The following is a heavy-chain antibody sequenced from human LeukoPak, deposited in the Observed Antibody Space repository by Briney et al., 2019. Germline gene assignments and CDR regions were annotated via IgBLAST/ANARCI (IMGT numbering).Heavy chain of an antibody. CDR3: AKPFCSGNYYSRSRFDS. CDR2: LCGGGDRT. Sequence: GGSLRLSCAASGFMFSSCGMSWVRQAPGKGLEWVSDLCGGGDRTYYADSVKGRFTISRDNPKNTVYLQMNSLRAEDTAVYYCAKPFCSGNYYSRSRFDSWGQGTLVTVSS. CDR1: GFMFSSCG. V-gene: IGHV3-23*01. D-gene: IGHD3-3*01. J-gene: IGHJ5*01.